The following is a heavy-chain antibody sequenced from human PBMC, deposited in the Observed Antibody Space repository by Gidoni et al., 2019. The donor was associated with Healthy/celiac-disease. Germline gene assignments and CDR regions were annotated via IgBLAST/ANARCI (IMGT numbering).Heavy chain of an antibody. CDR3: ATSLGNSYGFKDAFDI. D-gene: IGHD5-18*01. J-gene: IGHJ3*02. Sequence: QVQLVQSGAEVKKPGSSVKVSCKASGGTFSSYAISWVRQAPGQGLEWMGGIIPIFGTANYAQKFQGRVTITADKSTSTAYMELSSLRSEDTAVYYCATSLGNSYGFKDAFDIWGQGTMVTVSS. CDR2: IIPIFGTA. V-gene: IGHV1-69*06. CDR1: GGTFSSYA.